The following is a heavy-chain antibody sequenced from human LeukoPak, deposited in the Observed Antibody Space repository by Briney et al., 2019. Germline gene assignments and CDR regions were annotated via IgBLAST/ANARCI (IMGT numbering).Heavy chain of an antibody. Sequence: SETLSLTCTVSGGSLSTYYWSWIRQPPGKGLEWISHVYYSGSTNYSPSLKSRVTISVDTSKNQFSLKLSSVTAADTAVYYCARGTYYDTSGYYLPYFDYWGQGTLVTVSS. CDR3: ARGTYYDTSGYYLPYFDY. CDR1: GGSLSTYY. J-gene: IGHJ4*02. V-gene: IGHV4-59*01. D-gene: IGHD3-22*01. CDR2: VYYSGST.